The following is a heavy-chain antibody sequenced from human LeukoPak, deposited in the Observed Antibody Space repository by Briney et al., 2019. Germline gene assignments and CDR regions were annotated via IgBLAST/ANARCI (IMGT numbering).Heavy chain of an antibody. Sequence: GGSLRLSCAASGFTFSSHGMNWVRQAPGKGLEWVSGISPSGGITYYTDSVKGRFTISRDNSKNTVSLQMNSLRAEDTAVYYCARETLGVAAFDIWGQGTMVTVSS. CDR1: GFTFSSHG. D-gene: IGHD3-16*01. CDR2: ISPSGGIT. J-gene: IGHJ3*02. CDR3: ARETLGVAAFDI. V-gene: IGHV3-23*01.